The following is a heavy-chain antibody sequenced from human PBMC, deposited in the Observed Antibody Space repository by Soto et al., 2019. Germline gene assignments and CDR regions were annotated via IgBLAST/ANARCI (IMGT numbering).Heavy chain of an antibody. D-gene: IGHD2-2*02. V-gene: IGHV3-74*01. CDR3: AGDSVRDNTVAVDH. Sequence: PGGSLRLSCAASGFSLSTHWMHWVRQVPGKGLGWVSRINGDGSQTTYADSVRGRPTVSRDNAKNPLYLQMNNLRAEDTAVYYRAGDSVRDNTVAVDHWGQGTLVTVSS. CDR2: INGDGSQT. J-gene: IGHJ4*02. CDR1: GFSLSTHW.